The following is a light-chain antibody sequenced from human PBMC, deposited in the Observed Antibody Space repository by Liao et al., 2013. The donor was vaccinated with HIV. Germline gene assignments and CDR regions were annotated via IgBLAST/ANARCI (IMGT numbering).Light chain of an antibody. Sequence: YELTQPPSVSVSPGQTASITCSGDKLGDKYACWYQQKPGQSPVLVIYQDSKRPSGIPERFSGSNSGNTATLTLSGTQAMDEADYYCQAWDSSTLVFGGGTKLTVL. CDR3: QAWDSSTLV. CDR1: KLGDKY. J-gene: IGLJ2*01. CDR2: QDS. V-gene: IGLV3-1*01.